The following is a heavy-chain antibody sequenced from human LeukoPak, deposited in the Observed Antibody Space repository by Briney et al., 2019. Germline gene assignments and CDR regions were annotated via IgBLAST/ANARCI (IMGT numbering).Heavy chain of an antibody. CDR1: GGSITGQY. Sequence: SETLSLTFAVPGGSITGQYWTWIRQPAGKGLEWIGRIYTSGSTTYNPALKSRVTMSVDTSNNQFSLKLTSVAAADTAVYYCARGITGSTGFDPWGQGSLVTVSS. CDR2: IYTSGST. V-gene: IGHV4-4*07. J-gene: IGHJ5*02. CDR3: ARGITGSTGFDP. D-gene: IGHD1-7*01.